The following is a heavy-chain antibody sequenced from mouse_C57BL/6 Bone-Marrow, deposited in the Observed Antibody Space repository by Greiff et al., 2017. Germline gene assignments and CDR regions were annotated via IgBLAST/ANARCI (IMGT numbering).Heavy chain of an antibody. Sequence: VQLQQSGAELVRPGASVKLSCTASGFNIKDYYMHWVKQRPEQGLEWIGRIDPEDGDTEYAPKFQGKATMTADTSSNPAYLQLSSLTSEDTAVYYCTTLYDGPFGVWGTGTTVTVSS. D-gene: IGHD2-3*01. J-gene: IGHJ1*03. V-gene: IGHV14-1*01. CDR2: IDPEDGDT. CDR3: TTLYDGPFGV. CDR1: GFNIKDYY.